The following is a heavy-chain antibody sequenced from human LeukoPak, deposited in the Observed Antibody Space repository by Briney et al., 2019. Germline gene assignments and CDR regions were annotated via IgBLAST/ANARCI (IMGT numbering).Heavy chain of an antibody. D-gene: IGHD2-21*01. J-gene: IGHJ5*01. V-gene: IGHV4-4*07. CDR2: VYSSGST. CDR3: AGKYRGHIGCGFFLDS. CDR1: GGSISNYF. Sequence: SETLSLTCTVSGGSISNYFWGWMRKPAGKGLEWVGRVYSSGSTDYSPSLRSRVTMSIDKSRNQFSLKLIAVTAADPGVYYCAGKYRGHIGCGFFLDSWGHGILVTVSS.